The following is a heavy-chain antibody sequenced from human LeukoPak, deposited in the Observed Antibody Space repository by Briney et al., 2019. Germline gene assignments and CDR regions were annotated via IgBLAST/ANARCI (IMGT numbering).Heavy chain of an antibody. CDR2: ISGSGGST. D-gene: IGHD3-10*01. V-gene: IGHV3-23*01. J-gene: IGHJ4*02. CDR1: GFTFSNYA. CDR3: ANLIGSGGVGY. Sequence: GGSLRLSCAASGFTFSNYAMSWVRQAPGKGLEWVSAISGSGGSTYYADSVKGRFTISRDNSKNTLYLKMNSLRAEDTAVYYCANLIGSGGVGYWGQGTLVTVSS.